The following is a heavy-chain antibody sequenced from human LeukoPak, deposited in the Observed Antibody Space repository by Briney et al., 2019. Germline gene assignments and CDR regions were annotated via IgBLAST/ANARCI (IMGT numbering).Heavy chain of an antibody. V-gene: IGHV3-30-3*01. D-gene: IGHD3-10*01. J-gene: IGHJ1*01. CDR2: ISYDGSNK. CDR3: ASRTNSGPPF. Sequence: PGGSLRLSCAASGFTFSDCAVHWVRQAPGKGLEWVALISYDGSNKYYADSVKGRFTISRDNSKNTMSLQMNSLRREDTAVYYCASRTNSGPPFRGQGTLVTVSS. CDR1: GFTFSDCA.